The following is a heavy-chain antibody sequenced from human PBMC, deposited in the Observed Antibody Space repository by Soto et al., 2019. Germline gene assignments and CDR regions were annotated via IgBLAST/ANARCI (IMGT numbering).Heavy chain of an antibody. CDR3: ARRTVTTGNWVDP. CDR1: GGSIGSSSYF. Sequence: SETLALICTGSGGSIGSSSYFCGPIRPSPGKGLEWIGSIYYIGSTDYNPSLKSRVTISVDTSKNQFSLKLSSVTAADTAVYYCARRTVTTGNWVDPWGQGTLVTVS. J-gene: IGHJ5*02. D-gene: IGHD4-4*01. CDR2: IYYIGST. V-gene: IGHV4-39*01.